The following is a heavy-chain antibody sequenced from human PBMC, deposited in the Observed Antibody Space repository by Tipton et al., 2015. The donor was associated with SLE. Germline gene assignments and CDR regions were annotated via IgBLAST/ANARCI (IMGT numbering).Heavy chain of an antibody. CDR3: AVNSGYDDAFDI. CDR2: INHSGST. V-gene: IGHV4-34*01. D-gene: IGHD5-12*01. Sequence: TLSLTCTVSGGSISSYYWSWIRQPPGKGLEWIGEINHSGSTNYNPSLKSRVTISVDTSKNQFSLKLSSVTAADTAVYYCAVNSGYDDAFDIWGQGTMVTVSS. J-gene: IGHJ3*02. CDR1: GGSISSYY.